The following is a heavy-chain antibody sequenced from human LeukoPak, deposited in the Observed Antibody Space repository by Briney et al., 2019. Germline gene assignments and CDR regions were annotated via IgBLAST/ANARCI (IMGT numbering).Heavy chain of an antibody. V-gene: IGHV3-23*01. CDR2: ISGSGGST. D-gene: IGHD3-16*01. CDR3: AKGEQSYDYVWGSLLSDY. Sequence: GGSLRLSCAASGFTFSTYAMSWVRQAPGKGLEWVSAISGSGGSTYYADSVKGRFTISRDNSKNTLYLQMNSLRAEDTAVYYCAKGEQSYDYVWGSLLSDYWGQGTLVTVSS. J-gene: IGHJ4*02. CDR1: GFTFSTYA.